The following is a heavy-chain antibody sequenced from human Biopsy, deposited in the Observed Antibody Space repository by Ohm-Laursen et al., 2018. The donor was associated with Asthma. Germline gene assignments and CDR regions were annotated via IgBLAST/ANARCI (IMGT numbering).Heavy chain of an antibody. CDR3: AKERYYDFWSGYPI. D-gene: IGHD3-3*01. CDR2: MSFDGRQT. CDR1: GFAFRSYD. J-gene: IGHJ3*02. V-gene: IGHV3-30*18. Sequence: SLRLSCTASGFAFRSYDMHWVRQAPGKGLEWVAVMSFDGRQTYYADSVKGRFTISRDNSKNTLYLQMNSLRAEDTAVYYCAKERYYDFWSGYPIWGQGTMVTVSS.